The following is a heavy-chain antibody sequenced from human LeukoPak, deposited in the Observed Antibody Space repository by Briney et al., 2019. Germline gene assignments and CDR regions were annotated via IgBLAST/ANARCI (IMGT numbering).Heavy chain of an antibody. CDR3: AKRMIRGVNHDAFDL. J-gene: IGHJ3*01. Sequence: RGSLRLSCAASGFTFSRYAMSWVRQAPGKGLEWVSAVSGSGGSTYYADSVKGLFTISRDNSKNTLYLQMNSLRAEDTAVYYCAKRMIRGVNHDAFDLWGQGTKVTVSS. D-gene: IGHD3-10*01. CDR2: VSGSGGST. V-gene: IGHV3-23*01. CDR1: GFTFSRYA.